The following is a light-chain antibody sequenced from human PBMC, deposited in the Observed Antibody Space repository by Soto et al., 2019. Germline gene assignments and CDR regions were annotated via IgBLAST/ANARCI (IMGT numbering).Light chain of an antibody. CDR1: SSNIGAGYD. CDR3: QSDDSSVV. CDR2: GNS. Sequence: QSVLTQPPSVSGAPGQRVTISCTGSSSNIGAGYDVHWYQQLPGTAPKLLIHGNSNRPSGVPDRFSGSKSGTSASLAITWLQAEDEADYYCQSDDSSVVFGGGTKLTVL. J-gene: IGLJ2*01. V-gene: IGLV1-40*01.